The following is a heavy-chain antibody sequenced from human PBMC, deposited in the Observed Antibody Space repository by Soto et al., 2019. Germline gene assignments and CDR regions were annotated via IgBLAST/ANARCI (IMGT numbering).Heavy chain of an antibody. D-gene: IGHD6-13*01. Sequence: QVQLVQSGAEVKKPGSSVKVSCKASGGTFSSYTISWVRQAPGQGLEWMGRIIPILGIANYAQKFQGRVTITADKSTSTAYMELSSMRSEDTAVYYCATTRSTDIAAAGTFTDYYYYMDVWGKGTTVTVSS. V-gene: IGHV1-69*02. J-gene: IGHJ6*03. CDR3: ATTRSTDIAAAGTFTDYYYYMDV. CDR2: IIPILGIA. CDR1: GGTFSSYT.